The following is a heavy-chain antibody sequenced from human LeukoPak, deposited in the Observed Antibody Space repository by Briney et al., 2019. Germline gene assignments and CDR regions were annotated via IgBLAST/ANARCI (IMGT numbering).Heavy chain of an antibody. CDR2: INSRSSTI. Sequence: GGSLRPSCAASRFTFSNYGVNWVRQAPGRGLEWVSYINSRSSTIYYADSVRGRFTISRDNAKNSLYLQMNSLKAEDTAIYYCAREVGTPQAFDIWGQGTMVTVSS. J-gene: IGHJ3*02. D-gene: IGHD1-26*01. CDR1: RFTFSNYG. CDR3: AREVGTPQAFDI. V-gene: IGHV3-48*01.